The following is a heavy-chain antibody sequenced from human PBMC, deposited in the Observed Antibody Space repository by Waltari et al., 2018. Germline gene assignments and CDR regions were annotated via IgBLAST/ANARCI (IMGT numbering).Heavy chain of an antibody. J-gene: IGHJ3*02. CDR1: GGSISSSSYY. CDR2: INYSGGT. CDR3: ARQTWIQLWLYAFDI. V-gene: IGHV4-39*01. D-gene: IGHD5-18*01. Sequence: QLQLQESGPGLVKPSETLSLTCTVSGGSISSSSYYWGWIRQPPGKGLEWIGSINYSGGTYSNPSLRSRVTISGDTSKNQFSLKLSSVTAADTAVYYCARQTWIQLWLYAFDIWGQGTMVTVSS.